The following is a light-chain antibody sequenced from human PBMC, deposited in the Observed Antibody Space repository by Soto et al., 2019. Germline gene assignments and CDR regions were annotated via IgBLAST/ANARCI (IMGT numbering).Light chain of an antibody. CDR3: CAYAGSYVV. CDR1: SSDVGSYNY. V-gene: IGLV2-11*01. Sequence: QSALTQPRSVSGSPGQSVTISCTGTSSDVGSYNYVSWYQQHPGKAPKFMIYDVSKRPSGVPDRFSGSKSGNTASLTISVLQAEDEADYYCCAYAGSYVVFGGGTKLTVL. CDR2: DVS. J-gene: IGLJ2*01.